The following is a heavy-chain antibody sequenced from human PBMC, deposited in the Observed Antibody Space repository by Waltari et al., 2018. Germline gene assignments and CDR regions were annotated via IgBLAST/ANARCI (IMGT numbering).Heavy chain of an antibody. D-gene: IGHD5-18*01. CDR1: GGSISSSSYY. CDR2: IYYSGST. Sequence: QLQLQESGPGLVKPSETLSLTCTVSGGSISSSSYYWGWIRQPPGKGLEWIGSIYYSGSTYYIPTLKSRVTISVDTSKNQFSRKLSSVTAADTAVYYCARPIQLRGSNWFDPWGQGTLVTVSS. V-gene: IGHV4-39*01. CDR3: ARPIQLRGSNWFDP. J-gene: IGHJ5*02.